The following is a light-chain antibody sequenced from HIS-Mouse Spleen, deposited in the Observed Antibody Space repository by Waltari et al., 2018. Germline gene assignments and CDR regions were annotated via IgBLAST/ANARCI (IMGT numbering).Light chain of an antibody. CDR3: QQLNSYPPT. V-gene: IGKV1-9*01. CDR1: QDISSY. CDR2: AAS. J-gene: IGKJ1*01. Sequence: DIQLTQSPSFLSASVGDRVTITCRASQDISSYLAWYQQKPGKAPKLLIYAASNLQSGVPSRFSGSGSGTEFTLTISSLQPEDFATYYCQQLNSYPPTFGQGTKVEIK.